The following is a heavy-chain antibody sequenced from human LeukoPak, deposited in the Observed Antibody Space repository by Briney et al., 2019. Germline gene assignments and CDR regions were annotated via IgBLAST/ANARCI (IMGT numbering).Heavy chain of an antibody. CDR1: GYTFTSYG. D-gene: IGHD3-9*01. CDR2: ISAYNGNT. V-gene: IGHV1-18*01. J-gene: IGHJ6*02. CDR3: ARVGGTISRYFDWLLYGMDV. Sequence: GASVKVSCKASGYTFTSYGTSWVRQAPGQGLEWMGWISAYNGNTNYAQKLQGRVTMTTDTSTSTAYMELRSLRSDDTAVYYCARVGGTISRYFDWLLYGMDVWGQGTTVTVSS.